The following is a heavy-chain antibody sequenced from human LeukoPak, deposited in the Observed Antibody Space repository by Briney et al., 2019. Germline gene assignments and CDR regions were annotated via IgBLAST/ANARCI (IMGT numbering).Heavy chain of an antibody. CDR3: ARGLRFLEWLPPYYYYYGMDV. D-gene: IGHD3-3*01. Sequence: GGSLRLSCAASGFTFSSYSMNWVRQAPGKGLEWVSSISSSSSYIYYADSVKGRFTISRDNAKNSLYLQMNSLRAEDTAVYYCARGLRFLEWLPPYYYYYGMDVWGQGTTVTVSS. V-gene: IGHV3-21*01. J-gene: IGHJ6*02. CDR1: GFTFSSYS. CDR2: ISSSSSYI.